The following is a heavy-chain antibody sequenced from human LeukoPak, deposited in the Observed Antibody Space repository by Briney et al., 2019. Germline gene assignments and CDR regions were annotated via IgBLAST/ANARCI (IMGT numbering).Heavy chain of an antibody. CDR2: IIPIFGTA. CDR3: ARVRGGYCSSTSCYSDAFDI. CDR1: GGTFSSYA. V-gene: IGHV1-69*05. J-gene: IGHJ3*02. D-gene: IGHD2-2*01. Sequence: SSVKVSCKSSGGTFSSYAINWVRQAPGQGLEWMGGIIPIFGTANYAQKFQGRVTITTDDSTSTAYMQLSSPRSEDTAVYYCARVRGGYCSSTSCYSDAFDIWGQGTMVTVSS.